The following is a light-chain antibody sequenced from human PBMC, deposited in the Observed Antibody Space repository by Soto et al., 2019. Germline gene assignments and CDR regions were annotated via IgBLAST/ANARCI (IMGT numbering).Light chain of an antibody. Sequence: QMTQSPSTVSACIGDRVAITYRASQSISKWLAWYQQRPGKAPKLLIFKATTLEPGVPSRFSGSGSGTDFTLTISSLQPEDFATYYCQQSYSTPITFGQGTRLEIK. CDR1: QSISKW. J-gene: IGKJ5*01. V-gene: IGKV1-5*03. CDR3: QQSYSTPIT. CDR2: KAT.